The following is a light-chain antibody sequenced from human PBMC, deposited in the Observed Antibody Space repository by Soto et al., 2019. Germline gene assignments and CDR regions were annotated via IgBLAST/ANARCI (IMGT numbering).Light chain of an antibody. J-gene: IGKJ1*01. Sequence: DIQMTQSPSSLSASVGDRVTITCRAGQNISKYLNWYQQKPGKAPNLLIYAASSLQSGVPSRFSGSGYGTDFSLTIGSLQPEDFATYYCQKSYSPPWTFGQGTKV. CDR2: AAS. CDR3: QKSYSPPWT. CDR1: QNISKY. V-gene: IGKV1-39*01.